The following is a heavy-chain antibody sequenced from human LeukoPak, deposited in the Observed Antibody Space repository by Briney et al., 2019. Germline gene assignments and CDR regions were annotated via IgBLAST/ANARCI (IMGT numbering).Heavy chain of an antibody. J-gene: IGHJ4*02. CDR1: GFTVSSNY. CDR2: IYSGGST. D-gene: IGHD2-2*01. CDR3: ATSYCSSTSCPLRY. Sequence: PGGSLRLSCAASGFTVSSNYMSWVRQAPGKGLEWVSVIYSGGSTYYSDSVKGRFTISSDISKNTLYLQINRRAAEYTAVYYCATSYCSSTSCPLRYWGQGTLVTVSS. V-gene: IGHV3-53*05.